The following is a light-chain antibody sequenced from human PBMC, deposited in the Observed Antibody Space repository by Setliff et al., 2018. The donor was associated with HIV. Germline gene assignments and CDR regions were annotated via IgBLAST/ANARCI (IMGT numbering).Light chain of an antibody. J-gene: IGLJ1*01. CDR3: SSYTSSSTYV. V-gene: IGLV2-14*01. Sequence: SALTQPASVSGSPGQSITISCTGSSSDVGGYKHVSWYQQHPGKAPKLIIYDVTNRPSGVSNSFSGSKSGDTASLTISGLQAEDEAEYYCSSYTSSSTYVFGSGTKVTVL. CDR1: SSDVGGYKH. CDR2: DVT.